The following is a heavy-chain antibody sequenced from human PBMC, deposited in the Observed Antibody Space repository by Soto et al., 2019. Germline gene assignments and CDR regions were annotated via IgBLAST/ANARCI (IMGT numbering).Heavy chain of an antibody. CDR2: ISAYNGNT. CDR1: GYTFTSYG. Sequence: GASVKVSCKASGYTFTSYGISWVRQAPGQGLGWMGWISAYNGNTNYAQKLQGRVTMTTDTSTSTAYMELRSLRSDDTAVYYCARELYDYVWGSYRHGAGYFDYWGQGTLVTVSS. CDR3: ARELYDYVWGSYRHGAGYFDY. J-gene: IGHJ4*02. V-gene: IGHV1-18*04. D-gene: IGHD3-16*02.